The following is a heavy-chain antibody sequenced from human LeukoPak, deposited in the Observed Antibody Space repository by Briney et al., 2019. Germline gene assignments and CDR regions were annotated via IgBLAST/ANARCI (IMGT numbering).Heavy chain of an antibody. CDR1: GGSISNSDYY. V-gene: IGHV4-39*07. Sequence: AETLSLTCTVSGGSISNSDYYWGWIRQPPGKGLEWIGTISYTGSTYYNPSLKSRVTISVDTSKNQLSLKLTSVIAADTAVYFCARDRDTAIFGDYWGQGTLVTVSS. CDR3: ARDRDTAIFGDY. CDR2: ISYTGST. D-gene: IGHD5-18*01. J-gene: IGHJ4*02.